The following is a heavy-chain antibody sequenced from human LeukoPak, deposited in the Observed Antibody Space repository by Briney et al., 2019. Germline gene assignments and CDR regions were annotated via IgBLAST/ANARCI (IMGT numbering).Heavy chain of an antibody. CDR1: GFTFSSYG. V-gene: IGHV3-30*03. CDR2: ISYDGSNK. J-gene: IGHJ4*02. D-gene: IGHD5-18*01. Sequence: GGSLRLSCAASGFTFSSYGMHWVRQAPGKGLEWVAVISYDGSNKYYADSVKGRFTISRDNAKNSLYLQMNSLRAEDTAVYYCARGDTAMVNRNYWGQGTLVTVSS. CDR3: ARGDTAMVNRNY.